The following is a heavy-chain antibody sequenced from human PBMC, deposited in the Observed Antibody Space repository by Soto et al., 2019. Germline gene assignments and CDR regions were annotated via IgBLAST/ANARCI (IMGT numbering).Heavy chain of an antibody. Sequence: HPGGSLRLSCAASGFTFSSYAMHWVRQAPGKGLEWVAVISYDGSNKYYADSVKGRFTISRDNSKNTLYLQMNSLRAEDTAVYYCARDGAYYDSSGYYYWSGFDYWGQGTLVTVS. CDR1: GFTFSSYA. V-gene: IGHV3-30-3*01. D-gene: IGHD3-22*01. J-gene: IGHJ4*02. CDR3: ARDGAYYDSSGYYYWSGFDY. CDR2: ISYDGSNK.